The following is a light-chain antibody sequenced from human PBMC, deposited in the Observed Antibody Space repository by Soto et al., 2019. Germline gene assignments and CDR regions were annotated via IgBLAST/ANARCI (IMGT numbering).Light chain of an antibody. CDR1: QSVNSN. CDR3: QHYDSWPLT. V-gene: IGKV3D-15*01. J-gene: IGKJ4*01. Sequence: EVVTTQSPATLSVSPGERATLSCRASQSVNSNLAWYQQKLGQPPRLLIYNASTRASDIPARFSGGGSGTEFTLTISSLQSDDLGLYHCQHYDSWPLTFGGGTKVEIK. CDR2: NAS.